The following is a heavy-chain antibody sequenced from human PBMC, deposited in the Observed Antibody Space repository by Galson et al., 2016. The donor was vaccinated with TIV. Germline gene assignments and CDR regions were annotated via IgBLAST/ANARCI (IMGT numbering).Heavy chain of an antibody. CDR2: INPYSSCT. CDR1: GYTFTGYY. CDR3: VSLLEMTNRDY. D-gene: IGHD5-24*01. V-gene: IGHV1-2*02. J-gene: IGHJ4*02. Sequence: SVKVSCKASGYTFTGYYIHCVRQAPGQGLAWSGLINPYSSCTNYAQKFQGRVTITRDTSISTAYMELSRLKSDDTAVYYCVSLLEMTNRDYWGQGTLVTVLS.